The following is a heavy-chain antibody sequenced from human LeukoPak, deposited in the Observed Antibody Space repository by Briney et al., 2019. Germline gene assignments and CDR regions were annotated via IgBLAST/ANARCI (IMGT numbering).Heavy chain of an antibody. Sequence: SETLSLTCTVSGGSISSYYWSWIRQPPGKGLEWIGYIYTSGSTNYNPSLKSRVTISGDTSKNQFSLKLSSVTAADTAVYYCARHEGSHYYGSGSSYNWFDPWGQGTLVAVSS. CDR3: ARHEGSHYYGSGSSYNWFDP. CDR1: GGSISSYY. CDR2: IYTSGST. J-gene: IGHJ5*02. D-gene: IGHD3-10*01. V-gene: IGHV4-4*09.